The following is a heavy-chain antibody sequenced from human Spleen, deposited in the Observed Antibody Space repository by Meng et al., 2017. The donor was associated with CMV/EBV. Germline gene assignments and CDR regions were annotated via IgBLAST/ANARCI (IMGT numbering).Heavy chain of an antibody. V-gene: IGHV4-59*01. CDR2: IYYSGST. CDR3: ARDSSTSVDY. CDR1: GGSISSYY. Sequence: SESLSLTCTVSGGSISSYYWSWIRQPPGKGLEWIGYIYYSGSTNYNPSLKSRVTISVDTSKNQFSLKLSSVTAADTAVYYWARDSSTSVDYWGQGTLVTVSS. J-gene: IGHJ4*02. D-gene: IGHD2-2*01.